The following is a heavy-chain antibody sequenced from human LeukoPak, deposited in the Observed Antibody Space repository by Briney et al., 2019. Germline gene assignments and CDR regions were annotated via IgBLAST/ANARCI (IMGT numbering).Heavy chain of an antibody. CDR3: VRDTPAGLDY. Sequence: PGGSLRLSCAASGFTFSDHYMDWVRQAPGTGLEWVGRTKNKADSFITQYAASVRGRFAISRDDSKSSLYPQMNSLRTEDTAVYYCVRDTPAGLDYWGQGTLVTVSS. J-gene: IGHJ4*02. V-gene: IGHV3-72*01. CDR1: GFTFSDHY. CDR2: TKNKADSFIT.